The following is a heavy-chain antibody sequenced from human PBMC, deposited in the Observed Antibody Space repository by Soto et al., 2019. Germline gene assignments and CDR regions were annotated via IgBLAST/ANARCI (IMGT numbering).Heavy chain of an antibody. CDR1: GYTFTSYG. V-gene: IGHV1-18*01. Sequence: ASVKVSCKASGYTFTSYGISWVRQAPGQGLEWMGWISAYNGNTNYAQKLQGRVTMTTDTSTSTAYMELRSLRSDDTAVYYCARVRVEFCSSTSCSYGEDYWGQGTLVTVSS. CDR2: ISAYNGNT. J-gene: IGHJ4*02. CDR3: ARVRVEFCSSTSCSYGEDY. D-gene: IGHD2-2*01.